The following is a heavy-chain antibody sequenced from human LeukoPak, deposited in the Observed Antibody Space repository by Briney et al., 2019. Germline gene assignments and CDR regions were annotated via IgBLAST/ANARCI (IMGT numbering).Heavy chain of an antibody. CDR2: ISAYNGNT. CDR3: ARGGGVTMVRGANGAFDI. Sequence: ASVKVSCKASGYTFTSYGISWVRQAPGQGLEWMGWISAYNGNTSYAQKFQGRVTMTRDTSTSTVYMELSSLRSEDTAVYYCARGGGVTMVRGANGAFDIWGQGTMVTVSS. J-gene: IGHJ3*02. V-gene: IGHV1-18*01. CDR1: GYTFTSYG. D-gene: IGHD3-10*01.